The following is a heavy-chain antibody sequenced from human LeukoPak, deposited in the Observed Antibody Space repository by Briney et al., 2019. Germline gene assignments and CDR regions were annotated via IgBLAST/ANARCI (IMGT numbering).Heavy chain of an antibody. CDR1: GFTFSSYA. CDR2: INSNGGST. V-gene: IGHV3-23*01. Sequence: TGGSLRLSCAASGFTFSSYAMSWVRQAPGKGLEWVSGINSNGGSTYYADSVRGRFTISRDNSKNTLYLQMNSLKTEDTAVYYCAVAGQGYFQHWGQGTLVTVSS. CDR3: AVAGQGYFQH. J-gene: IGHJ1*01. D-gene: IGHD6-19*01.